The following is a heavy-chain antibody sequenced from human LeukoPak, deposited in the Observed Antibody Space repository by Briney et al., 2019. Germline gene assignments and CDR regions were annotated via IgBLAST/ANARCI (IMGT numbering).Heavy chain of an antibody. CDR1: GGSFSAYY. J-gene: IGHJ5*02. D-gene: IGHD6-19*01. V-gene: IGHV4-34*01. Sequence: RPSETLSLTCAVYGGSFSAYYWSWIRQPPGKGLEWIGSIYYSGSTYYNPSLKSRVTISVDTSKNQFSLKLSSVTAADTAVYYCARSVAVAGTGYNWFDPWGQGTLVTVSS. CDR2: IYYSGST. CDR3: ARSVAVAGTGYNWFDP.